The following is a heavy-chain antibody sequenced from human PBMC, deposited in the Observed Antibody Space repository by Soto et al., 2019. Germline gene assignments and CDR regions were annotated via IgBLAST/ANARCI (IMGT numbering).Heavy chain of an antibody. CDR1: GFTFSIYA. CDR3: AKDVAAAGPGGGMDV. CDR2: ISGSGGST. V-gene: IGHV3-23*01. J-gene: IGHJ6*01. D-gene: IGHD6-13*01. Sequence: WGSLRISCASSGFTFSIYAMSWVRQAPGKGLEWVSAISGSGGSTYYADSVKGRFTISRDNSKNTLYLQMNSLRAEDTAVYYCAKDVAAAGPGGGMDVWGQGTTVTVSS.